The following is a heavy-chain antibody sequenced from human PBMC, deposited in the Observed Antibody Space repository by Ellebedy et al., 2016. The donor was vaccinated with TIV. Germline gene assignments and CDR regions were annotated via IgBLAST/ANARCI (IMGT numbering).Heavy chain of an antibody. V-gene: IGHV1-18*01. Sequence: ASVKVSCKASGYTFIDYGISWVRQAPGQGLEWMGWISTYNGNTNYAQKVQGRITMTTDTSTSTAYMALRSLRSDDTAVYYCAKVGAAESVVVVAARDAWFDPWGQGTLVTVSS. J-gene: IGHJ5*02. CDR1: GYTFIDYG. CDR3: AKVGAAESVVVVAARDAWFDP. CDR2: ISTYNGNT. D-gene: IGHD2-15*01.